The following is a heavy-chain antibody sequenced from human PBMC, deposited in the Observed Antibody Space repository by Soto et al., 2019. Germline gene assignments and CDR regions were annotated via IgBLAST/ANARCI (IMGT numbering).Heavy chain of an antibody. D-gene: IGHD2-15*01. CDR1: GGSISSYY. CDR3: ARRMVVAATSWFDP. Sequence: SETLSLTCTVSGGSISSYYWSWIRQPPGKGLEWIGYIYYSGSTNYNPSLKSRVTISVDTSKNQFSLKLSSVTAADTAVYYCARRMVVAATSWFDPWGQGTLVTVSS. J-gene: IGHJ5*02. V-gene: IGHV4-59*08. CDR2: IYYSGST.